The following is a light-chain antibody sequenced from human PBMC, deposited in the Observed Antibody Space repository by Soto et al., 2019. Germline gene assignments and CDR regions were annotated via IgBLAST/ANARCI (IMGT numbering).Light chain of an antibody. CDR3: AAWDDSLSGPV. J-gene: IGLJ3*02. CDR2: STN. Sequence: QSVLTQPPSASGTPGQRVTISCSGSSYNIGSDYVYWYQQVPGTAPKLLIYSTNQRPSGVPDRFSGSKSGTSASLTISGLRSEDEAEYYCAAWDDSLSGPVFGGGTKLTVL. CDR1: SYNIGSDY. V-gene: IGLV1-47*02.